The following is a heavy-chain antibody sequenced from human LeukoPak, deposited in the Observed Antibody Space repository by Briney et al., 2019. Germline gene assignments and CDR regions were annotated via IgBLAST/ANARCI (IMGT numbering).Heavy chain of an antibody. CDR1: GYTFTNYY. CDR2: INPSGGST. J-gene: IGHJ4*02. CDR3: ARGTFWSGYEQY. D-gene: IGHD3-3*01. V-gene: IGHV1-46*01. Sequence: ASVTVSCKASGYTFTNYYMHWVRQAPGQGLEWLGIINPSGGSTSYAQKFQGRVTMTRDTSTSTVYMELSSLRSEDTAVYYCARGTFWSGYEQYWGQGTLVTVSS.